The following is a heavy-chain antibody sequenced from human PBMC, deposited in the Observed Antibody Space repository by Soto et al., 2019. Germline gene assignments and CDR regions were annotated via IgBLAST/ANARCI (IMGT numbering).Heavy chain of an antibody. V-gene: IGHV4-30-2*01. CDR1: GGSISSGGYS. J-gene: IGHJ6*02. CDR3: ARDKGLLWFGDRYYYYGMDV. CDR2: IYHSGST. D-gene: IGHD3-10*01. Sequence: SETLSLTCAVSGGSISSGGYSWSWIRQPPGKGLEWIGYIYHSGSTYYNPSLKSRVTILVDTSKNQFSLKLSSVNTADTAVYYCARDKGLLWFGDRYYYYGMDVWGQGTTVTVSS.